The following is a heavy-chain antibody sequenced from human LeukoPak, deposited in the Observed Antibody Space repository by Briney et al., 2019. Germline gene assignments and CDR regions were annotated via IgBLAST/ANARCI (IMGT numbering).Heavy chain of an antibody. D-gene: IGHD6-13*01. J-gene: IGHJ3*01. CDR3: ARESSSRRFVFNV. Sequence: GGSLRLSCAASGFTFRGNLLHWVRQAPGKGLEWVAGSSSDGGEQYYADSVKGRFTFSRDNSKSTLVLQMSSLRPDDTAVYYCARESSSRRFVFNVWGQGTLVTVSS. CDR2: SSSDGGEQ. V-gene: IGHV3-30*15. CDR1: GFTFRGNL.